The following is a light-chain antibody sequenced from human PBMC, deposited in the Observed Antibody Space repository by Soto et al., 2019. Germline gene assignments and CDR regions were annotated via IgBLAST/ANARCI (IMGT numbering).Light chain of an antibody. J-gene: IGLJ2*01. CDR3: QVWDGTSDHSVV. CDR2: YDA. CDR1: NIGGKS. V-gene: IGLV3-21*04. Sequence: SSELTQSPAVSVAPGKTATITCGGNNIGGKSVHWYQQKPGQAPVLIIYYDASRPSGIPERFSGSNSGNTATLTISRVEAGDEADYYCQVWDGTSDHSVVFGGGTKLTVL.